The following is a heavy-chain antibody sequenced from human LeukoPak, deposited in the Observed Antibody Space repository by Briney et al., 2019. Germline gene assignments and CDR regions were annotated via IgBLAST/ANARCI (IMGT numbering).Heavy chain of an antibody. CDR1: GGSISSYY. D-gene: IGHD3-10*01. CDR3: ARDRVRGVIRNWFDP. Sequence: SETLSLTCTVSGGSISSYYWSWIRQPPGKGLEWIGYIYYSGSTNYNPSLKSRVTISVDTSKNQFSLKLSSVTAADPAVYYCARDRVRGVIRNWFDPWGQGTLVTVSS. V-gene: IGHV4-59*01. J-gene: IGHJ5*02. CDR2: IYYSGST.